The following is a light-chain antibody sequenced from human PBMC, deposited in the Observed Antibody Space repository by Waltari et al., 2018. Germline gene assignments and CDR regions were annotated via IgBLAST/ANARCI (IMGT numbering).Light chain of an antibody. Sequence: TCQASQDISNYLNWYQQKPGKAPNLLIHAASNLEGGVPSRFSGRGSGTHFSFTISSLQPGDFATYYCQQYLSLPYTFGQGTILDI. CDR1: QDISNY. CDR2: AAS. V-gene: IGKV1-33*01. CDR3: QQYLSLPYT. J-gene: IGKJ2*01.